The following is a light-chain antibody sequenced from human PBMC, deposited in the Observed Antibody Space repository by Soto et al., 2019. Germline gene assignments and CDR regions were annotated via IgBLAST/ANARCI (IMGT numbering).Light chain of an antibody. CDR1: QSVLYSSNNKSY. V-gene: IGKV4-1*01. Sequence: DIVMTQSPDSLAVSLGERATINCKSSQSVLYSSNNKSYLAWYQQKPGQPPKLLIYWASTRESGVPDRFSGSGSGTDFTLTISSLQAEDVAVYYSQQYYSTPYTFGQGTKLEIK. J-gene: IGKJ2*01. CDR3: QQYYSTPYT. CDR2: WAS.